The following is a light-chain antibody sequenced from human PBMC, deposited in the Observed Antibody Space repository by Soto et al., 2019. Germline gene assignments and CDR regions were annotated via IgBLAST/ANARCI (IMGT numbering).Light chain of an antibody. CDR2: GAS. CDR1: QSVNSN. Sequence: EIGMTQSPATLSVSPGERATLSCRASQSVNSNLAWYPQKPGQAPRLLNYGASTRATGIPARFSGSGSGTEFTLTISSLQSKDFAVYDCQQYNNWTPCTFGQGTKVEIK. V-gene: IGKV3-15*01. CDR3: QQYNNWTPCT. J-gene: IGKJ1*01.